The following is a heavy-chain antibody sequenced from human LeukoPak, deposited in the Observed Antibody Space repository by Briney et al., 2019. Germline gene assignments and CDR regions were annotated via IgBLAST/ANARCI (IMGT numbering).Heavy chain of an antibody. V-gene: IGHV5-51*01. D-gene: IGHD2-2*01. CDR1: GYSFTSYW. Sequence: GESLKISCKGSGYSFTSYWIGWVRQMPGKGLEWMGIIYPGDSDTRYSPSFQGQVTISADKSISTAYLQWSSLKASDTAMYYCARLLNDIAVVPAAIPDYWGQGTLVTVSS. CDR3: ARLLNDIAVVPAAIPDY. CDR2: IYPGDSDT. J-gene: IGHJ4*02.